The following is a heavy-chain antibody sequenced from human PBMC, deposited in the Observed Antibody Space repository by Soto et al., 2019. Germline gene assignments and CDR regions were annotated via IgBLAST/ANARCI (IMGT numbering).Heavy chain of an antibody. CDR2: INHSGST. CDR1: GGSFSGYY. J-gene: IGHJ6*02. CDR3: ARAINYYDSSGYYLSYYGMDV. V-gene: IGHV4-34*01. D-gene: IGHD3-22*01. Sequence: SETLSLTCAVYGGSFSGYYWSWIRQPPGKGLEWIGEINHSGSTNYNPSLKSRVTISVDTSKNQFSLKLSSVTAADTAVYYCARAINYYDSSGYYLSYYGMDVWGQGTTVTAP.